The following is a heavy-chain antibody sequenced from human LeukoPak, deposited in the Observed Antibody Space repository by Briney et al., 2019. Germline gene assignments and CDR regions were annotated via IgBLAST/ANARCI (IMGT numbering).Heavy chain of an antibody. CDR2: INHSGST. V-gene: IGHV4-34*01. CDR1: GGSFSGYY. J-gene: IGHJ5*02. Sequence: PSETLSLTCAVYGGSFSGYYWSWIRQPPGKGLEWIGEINHSGSTNYNPSLKSRATISADTSKNQFSLKLSSVTAADTAVYYCARTTKYQFKWAGFDPWGQGTLVTVSS. D-gene: IGHD2-2*01. CDR3: ARTTKYQFKWAGFDP.